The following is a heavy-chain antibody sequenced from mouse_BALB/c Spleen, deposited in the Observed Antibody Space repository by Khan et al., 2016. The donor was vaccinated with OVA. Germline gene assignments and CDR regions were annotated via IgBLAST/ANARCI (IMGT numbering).Heavy chain of an antibody. CDR1: GYTFTDFA. CDR2: ISTYYGDA. D-gene: IGHD2-1*01. CDR3: ARGRCNSRFAY. J-gene: IGHJ3*01. Sequence: VQLQESGAELVRPGVSVKISCKGSGYTFTDFAMHWVKQSHAKGLEWIGVISTYYGDADYNQKFKGKATMTVDKSSSTAYMELARLTSEDSAIFYGARGRCNSRFAYWGQGALVTVSA. V-gene: IGHV1S137*01.